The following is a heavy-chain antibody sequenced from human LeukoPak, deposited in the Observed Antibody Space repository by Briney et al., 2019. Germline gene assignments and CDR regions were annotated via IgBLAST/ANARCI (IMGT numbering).Heavy chain of an antibody. V-gene: IGHV3-48*01. CDR3: ARDLDYSSGWARYDY. D-gene: IGHD6-19*01. CDR1: GFTFSDYG. J-gene: IGHJ4*02. Sequence: PGGSLRLSCTASGFTFSDYGMNWVRQAPGKGLEWLSYISSATSKIYYADSVKGRFIISRDDAKKSLYLQMDSLRAEDTAVYYCARDLDYSSGWARYDYWGQGTLVTVSS. CDR2: ISSATSKI.